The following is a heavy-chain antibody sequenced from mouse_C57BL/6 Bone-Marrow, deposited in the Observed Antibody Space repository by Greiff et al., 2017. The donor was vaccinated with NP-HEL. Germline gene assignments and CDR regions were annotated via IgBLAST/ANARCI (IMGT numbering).Heavy chain of an antibody. Sequence: EVHLVESGGGLVKPGGSLKLSCAASGFTFSSYAMSWVRQTPEKRLEWVATISDGGSYTYYPDNVKGRFTLSRDNAKNNLYLQMSHRKAEDTAMYYCARGLFAYWGQGTLVTVSA. CDR1: GFTFSSYA. CDR2: ISDGGSYT. CDR3: ARGLFAY. J-gene: IGHJ3*01. V-gene: IGHV5-4*01.